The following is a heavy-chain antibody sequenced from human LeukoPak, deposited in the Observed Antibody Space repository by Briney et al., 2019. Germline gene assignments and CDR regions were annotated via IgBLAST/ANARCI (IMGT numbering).Heavy chain of an antibody. CDR3: AKLGYCSSTSCSGYCYYYGMDV. CDR1: GFVFSTYW. Sequence: GGSLRLSCAASGFVFSTYWMTWVRQAPGKGLEWVANITLDGTEEHYVDSSLKGRFTISRDNAKNSLYLQMNSLRAEDTAVYYCAKLGYCSSTSCSGYCYYYGMDVWGQGTTVTVSS. V-gene: IGHV3-7*01. J-gene: IGHJ6*02. D-gene: IGHD2-2*01. CDR2: ITLDGTEE.